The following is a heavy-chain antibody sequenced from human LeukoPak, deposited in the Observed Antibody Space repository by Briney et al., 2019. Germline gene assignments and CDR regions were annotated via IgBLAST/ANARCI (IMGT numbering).Heavy chain of an antibody. D-gene: IGHD4-17*01. J-gene: IGHJ4*02. CDR1: GFTFTGYY. CDR3: VRDLSTVSTPYFDY. V-gene: IGHV1-2*04. Sequence: VASVKVSCKASGFTFTGYYLHWVRQAPGQGLEWMGWINLNSGGTNYAQTFQGWVTMTRDTSISTAYMELSRLRSDDTAMYYCVRDLSTVSTPYFDYWGQGTLVTVSS. CDR2: INLNSGGT.